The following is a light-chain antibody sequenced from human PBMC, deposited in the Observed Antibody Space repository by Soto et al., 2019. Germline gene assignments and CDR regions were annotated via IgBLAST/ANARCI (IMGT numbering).Light chain of an antibody. CDR1: QTISSW. CDR3: QQLNSYPIT. V-gene: IGKV1-5*01. Sequence: DIQMTQSPSTLSGSVGDRVTITCRASQTISSWLAWYQQKPGKAPKLLIYAASTLQSGVPSRFSGSGSGRDFTLTISSLQPEDFATYFCQQLNSYPITFGQGTRLEIK. CDR2: AAS. J-gene: IGKJ5*01.